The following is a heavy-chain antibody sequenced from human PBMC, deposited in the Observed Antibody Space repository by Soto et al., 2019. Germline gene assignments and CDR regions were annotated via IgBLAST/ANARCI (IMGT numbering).Heavy chain of an antibody. D-gene: IGHD6-19*01. Sequence: EVQLLESGGDFVQPRGSLRLSCAASGFTLSNFDVSWVRQAPGKGLEWVSSIGENTYYADSVRGRFTLSRDNAKNTLYLQMNSLRVEDTAVYFCARHQWPGFDYWGQGTLVTVSS. J-gene: IGHJ4*02. CDR3: ARHQWPGFDY. CDR1: GFTLSNFD. V-gene: IGHV3-23*01. CDR2: IGENT.